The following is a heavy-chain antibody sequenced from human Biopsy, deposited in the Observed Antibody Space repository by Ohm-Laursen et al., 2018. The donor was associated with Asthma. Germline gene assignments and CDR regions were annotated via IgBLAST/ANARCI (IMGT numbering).Heavy chain of an antibody. V-gene: IGHV1-69*13. CDR2: INSVFGTT. CDR3: ARKAGSCISRTCYSLDL. J-gene: IGHJ5*02. D-gene: IGHD2-2*01. CDR1: GGTFNTYV. Sequence: SVKVSCKTLGGTFNTYVIGWVRQARGQGLEWMGWINSVFGTTTYPQKFQDRVTITADESTSTVYMELSSLRSEDTAVYYCARKAGSCISRTCYSLDLWGQGTLVTVSS.